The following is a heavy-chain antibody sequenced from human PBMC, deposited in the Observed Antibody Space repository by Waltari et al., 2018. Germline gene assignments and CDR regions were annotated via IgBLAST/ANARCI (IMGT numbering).Heavy chain of an antibody. J-gene: IGHJ3*02. Sequence: EVQLVESGGGLVQPGGSLRLSCAASGFTFSSYWMSWVRQAPGKGLEWVANIKQDGSEKYYVDSVKGRFTISRDNAKNSLYLQMNSLRAEDTAVYYCARDAYSSSWYAFDIWGQGTMVTVSS. CDR3: ARDAYSSSWYAFDI. CDR1: GFTFSSYW. D-gene: IGHD6-13*01. V-gene: IGHV3-7*01. CDR2: IKQDGSEK.